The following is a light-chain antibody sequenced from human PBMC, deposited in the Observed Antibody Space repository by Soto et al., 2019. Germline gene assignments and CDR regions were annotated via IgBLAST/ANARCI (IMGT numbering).Light chain of an antibody. V-gene: IGKV3-11*01. CDR1: QSISTY. CDR2: EAS. CDR3: QQET. J-gene: IGKJ1*01. Sequence: IGVTQSPATLSLSPGESATLSCRASQSISTYLAWYQQKPGQAPRLLMYEASNRATGVPPRFSGSGSGTDFTLTISSLEPEDFAVYYCQQETFGQGTKVDIK.